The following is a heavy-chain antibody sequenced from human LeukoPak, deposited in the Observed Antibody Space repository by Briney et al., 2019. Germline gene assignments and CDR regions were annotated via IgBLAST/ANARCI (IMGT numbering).Heavy chain of an antibody. D-gene: IGHD1-26*01. CDR3: ARVRSYSGSYYESYYFDY. J-gene: IGHJ4*02. Sequence: SETLSLTCTVSGGSISSSSYYWGWIRQPPGKGLEWIGYIYYSGSTNYNPSLKSRVTISVDTSKNQFSLKLSSVTAADAAVYYCARVRSYSGSYYESYYFDYWGQGTLVTVSS. CDR1: GGSISSSSYY. CDR2: IYYSGST. V-gene: IGHV4-61*05.